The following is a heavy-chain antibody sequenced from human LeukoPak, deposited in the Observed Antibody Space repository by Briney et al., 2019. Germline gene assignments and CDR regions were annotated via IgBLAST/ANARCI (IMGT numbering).Heavy chain of an antibody. D-gene: IGHD1-7*01. J-gene: IGHJ4*02. Sequence: ASVKVSCKASRYTFTSYGIRWLRQPPGQGLAWMGWTSAYNGNTNYAQKLQGRVTMTTDTSTSTAYMELRSLRSDDTAVHYCARVGKTGPIFDYWGQGTLVTVSS. CDR3: ARVGKTGPIFDY. CDR2: TSAYNGNT. V-gene: IGHV1-18*01. CDR1: RYTFTSYG.